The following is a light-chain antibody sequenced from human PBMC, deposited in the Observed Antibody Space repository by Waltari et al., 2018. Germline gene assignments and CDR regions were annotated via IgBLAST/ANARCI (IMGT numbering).Light chain of an antibody. CDR3: QQYNQYPHT. V-gene: IGKV1-16*02. CDR2: AAS. CDR1: EGIRNY. J-gene: IGKJ2*01. Sequence: DIQMPQSPSSLSASIGDRVTITCRASEGIRNYVAWFQQKPGKAPKSLIYAASTLHRGVPSKFTGSGFETDFTLTITSLQPDDFATYYCQQYNQYPHTFGQGTRLE.